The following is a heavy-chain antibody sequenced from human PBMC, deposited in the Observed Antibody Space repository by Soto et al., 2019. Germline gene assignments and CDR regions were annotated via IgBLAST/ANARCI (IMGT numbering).Heavy chain of an antibody. J-gene: IGHJ5*02. D-gene: IGHD3-3*01. V-gene: IGHV4-31*03. Sequence: PSETLSLTFNVSGGSISSGGYYWSCIRQHPWKGLEWIGYIYYSGSTYYNPSLKSRVTISVDTSKNQFSLKLSSVTAADTAVYYCARVVKIFGVDTPYNWFDPWGQGTLVPVSS. CDR1: GGSISSGGYY. CDR2: IYYSGST. CDR3: ARVVKIFGVDTPYNWFDP.